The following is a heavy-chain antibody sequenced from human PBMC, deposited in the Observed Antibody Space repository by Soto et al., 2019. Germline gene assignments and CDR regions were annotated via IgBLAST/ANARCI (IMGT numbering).Heavy chain of an antibody. V-gene: IGHV1-2*02. CDR2: INSVSGGA. Sequence: QVQLVQSGAEVKQPGASVRVSCKASGNTHTIYFIHWLRQAPGQGLEWMGWINSVSGGANYAPRFQSRVSMTRDTSSATAFMDLSGLKTDDTAVYYCARGGSYYAHWGQGTLVTVSS. D-gene: IGHD1-26*01. CDR1: GNTHTIYF. CDR3: ARGGSYYAH. J-gene: IGHJ4*02.